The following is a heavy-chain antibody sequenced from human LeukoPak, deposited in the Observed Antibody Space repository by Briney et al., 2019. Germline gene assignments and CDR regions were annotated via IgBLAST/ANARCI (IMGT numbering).Heavy chain of an antibody. V-gene: IGHV3-53*01. CDR3: ALTYYFDRRGYSYFDY. J-gene: IGHJ4*02. D-gene: IGHD3-22*01. CDR2: IFSGDST. CDR1: GFSVDGNY. Sequence: PGGSLRLSCEVSGFSVDGNYMTWVRQVPGRGLERVALIFSGDSTDYPDSVKGRFTISRDKSKNTLHLQMDSLRPEDTAMYYCALTYYFDRRGYSYFDYWGQGALVTVSS.